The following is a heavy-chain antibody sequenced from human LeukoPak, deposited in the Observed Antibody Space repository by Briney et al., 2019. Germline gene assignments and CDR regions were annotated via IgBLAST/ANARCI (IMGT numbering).Heavy chain of an antibody. V-gene: IGHV4-28*01. CDR3: ARGMATINFDY. J-gene: IGHJ4*02. CDR2: IYTSGST. D-gene: IGHD5-24*01. Sequence: ETLSLTCAVSSYSISSNNRWGWIRQPPGKGLEWIGRIYTSGSTNYNPSLKSRVTMSVDTSKNQFSLKLISVTAADTAVYYCARGMATINFDYWGQGTLVTVSS. CDR1: SYSISSNNR.